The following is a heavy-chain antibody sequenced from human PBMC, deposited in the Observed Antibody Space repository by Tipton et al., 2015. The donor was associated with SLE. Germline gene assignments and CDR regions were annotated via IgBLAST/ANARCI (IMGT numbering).Heavy chain of an antibody. CDR1: GGSFSGYY. Sequence: LRLSCAVYGGSFSGYYWGWIRQPPGKGLEWIGSIYYSGSTNYNPSLKSRVTISVDTSKNLFSLKLSSVTAAGTAVYYCARGHTAMVGSLYYYGMDVWGQGTTVTVSS. V-gene: IGHV4-34*01. CDR2: IYYSGST. D-gene: IGHD5-18*01. CDR3: ARGHTAMVGSLYYYGMDV. J-gene: IGHJ6*02.